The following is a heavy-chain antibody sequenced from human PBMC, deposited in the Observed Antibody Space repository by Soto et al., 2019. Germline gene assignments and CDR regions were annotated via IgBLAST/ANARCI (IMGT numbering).Heavy chain of an antibody. CDR3: ANGRATYGLLTHDY. CDR1: GFSFRNYA. CDR2: LTGSSSNI. J-gene: IGHJ4*02. V-gene: IGHV3-23*01. D-gene: IGHD3-10*01. Sequence: EVQLLESGGGLVQPGGSLRLSCAASGFSFRNYAMSWVRQAPGKGLEWISTLTGSSSNIYYADSVKGRFAISRDKSRNTLYLQMNSLTAEDTAVYYCANGRATYGLLTHDYWGQGTLVTVSS.